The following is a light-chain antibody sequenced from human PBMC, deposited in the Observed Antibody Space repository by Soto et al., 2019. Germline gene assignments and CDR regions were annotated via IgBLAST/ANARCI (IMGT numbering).Light chain of an antibody. CDR1: QSIVGY. Sequence: DIQMTQSPSSLSVSVGDRVTITCRASQSIVGYLNWYQQKLGKAPKLLIYTASNLQRGVPSRFSGSGSGTDFTLTISNLQPEDFATYYCQQSYSTPHTFGQGTKLEIK. J-gene: IGKJ2*01. CDR3: QQSYSTPHT. CDR2: TAS. V-gene: IGKV1-39*01.